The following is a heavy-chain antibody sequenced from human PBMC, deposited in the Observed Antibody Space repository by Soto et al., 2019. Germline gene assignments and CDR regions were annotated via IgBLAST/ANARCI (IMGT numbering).Heavy chain of an antibody. CDR2: INRNSGGT. CDR3: ARGRSALPPTYAFDI. CDR1: GYTFTGYY. D-gene: IGHD1-1*01. V-gene: IGHV1-2*02. J-gene: IGHJ3*02. Sequence: QVQLVQSGAEVKKPGASVKVSCKASGYTFTGYYMHWVRQAPGQGLEWMGWINRNSGGTNYAQKFQGRVTMTRDTSISTDYMQLSRLRSDDTAVYYCARGRSALPPTYAFDIWGQGTMVTVSS.